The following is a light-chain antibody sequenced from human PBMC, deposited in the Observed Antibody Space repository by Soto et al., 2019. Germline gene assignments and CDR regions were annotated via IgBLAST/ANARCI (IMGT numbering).Light chain of an antibody. J-gene: IGLJ3*02. Sequence: QSVLTQPPSVSGAPGQRVTISCTGTSSNIGAGYDVHWYQQLPGKAPTLLIYSNNDRPSGVPDRFSGSKSGTSSSLAITGLQADDEADYYCHSYDSSLSAVVFGGGTKLTVL. CDR2: SNN. CDR1: SSNIGAGYD. CDR3: HSYDSSLSAVV. V-gene: IGLV1-40*01.